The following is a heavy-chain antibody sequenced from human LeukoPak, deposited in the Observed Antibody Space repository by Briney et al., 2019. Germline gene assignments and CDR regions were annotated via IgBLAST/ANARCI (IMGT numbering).Heavy chain of an antibody. CDR2: INHSGST. D-gene: IGHD6-13*01. J-gene: IGHJ5*02. V-gene: IGHV4-34*01. Sequence: GSLRLSCAASGFTFSSYAMSWVRQPPGKGLEWIGEINHSGSTNYNPSLKSRVTISVDTSKNQFSLKLSSVTAADTAVYYCARSSSSWFRWFDPWGQGTLVTVSS. CDR1: GFTFSSYA. CDR3: ARSSSSWFRWFDP.